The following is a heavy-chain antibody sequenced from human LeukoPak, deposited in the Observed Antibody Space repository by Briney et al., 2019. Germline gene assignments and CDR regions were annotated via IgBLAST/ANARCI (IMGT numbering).Heavy chain of an antibody. CDR2: INHSGST. CDR1: GGSFSGYY. V-gene: IGHV4-34*01. CDR3: ARMMYYYDSSGHSGAFDI. J-gene: IGHJ3*02. Sequence: SETLSLTCAVYGGSFSGYYWSWIRQPPGKGLEWIGEINHSGSTNYNPSLKSRVTISVDTSKNQFSLKLSSATAADTAVYYCARMMYYYDSSGHSGAFDIWGQGTMVSVSS. D-gene: IGHD3-22*01.